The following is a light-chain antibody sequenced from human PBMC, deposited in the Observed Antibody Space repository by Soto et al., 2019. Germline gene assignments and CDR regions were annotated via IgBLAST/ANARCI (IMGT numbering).Light chain of an antibody. V-gene: IGKV3-20*01. J-gene: IGKJ5*01. CDR3: QQYDRSIT. CDR1: QRVSSSY. Sequence: EIVLTQSPGTLSLSPGERATLSCRASQRVSSSYLAWYQQKPGQAPRLLIYGASSRATGIPDRFSGSGSGTDFTLTISRLEPEDFAVYYCQQYDRSITFGQGTRLEIK. CDR2: GAS.